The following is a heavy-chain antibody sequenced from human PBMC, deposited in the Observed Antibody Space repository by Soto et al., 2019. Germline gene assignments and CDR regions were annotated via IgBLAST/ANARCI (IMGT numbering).Heavy chain of an antibody. D-gene: IGHD3-9*01. CDR2: ITGSGKST. V-gene: IGHV3-64D*06. Sequence: GGSLRLSCAASGLTFSTFVMTWVRQVPGEGLEWISSITGSGKSTYYADSVKGRFTISRDNSKNTLYLHMSSLRAEDTAVYYCVFDILTGYFDYWGQGTLVTVSS. CDR3: VFDILTGYFDY. J-gene: IGHJ4*02. CDR1: GLTFSTFV.